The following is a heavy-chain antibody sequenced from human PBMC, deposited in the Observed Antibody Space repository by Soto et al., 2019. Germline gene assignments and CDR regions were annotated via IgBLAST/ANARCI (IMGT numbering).Heavy chain of an antibody. D-gene: IGHD3-9*01. J-gene: IGHJ4*02. CDR2: IDPYDTGI. CDR3: ARDMTGADDY. CDR1: GFTFSKYW. V-gene: IGHV3-74*01. Sequence: GGSLRLSCAASGFTFSKYWFHWVRQAPGKGLMSVSRIDPYDTGITYADSVKGRFNISRENARNTLYLQMDSLTAEDTAVYYCARDMTGADDYLGQGTMVTVSS.